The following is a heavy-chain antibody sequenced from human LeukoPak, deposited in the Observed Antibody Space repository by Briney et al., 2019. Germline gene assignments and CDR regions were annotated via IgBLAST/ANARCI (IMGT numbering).Heavy chain of an antibody. CDR3: AKDRAGYSYGSYFDY. V-gene: IGHV3-73*01. CDR1: GFTFSGSA. CDR2: IRSKANSYAT. D-gene: IGHD5-18*01. J-gene: IGHJ4*02. Sequence: GGSLRLSCAASGFTFSGSAMHWVRQASGKGLEWVGRIRSKANSYATAYAASVKGRFTISRDNPKNTLYLQMNSLRAEDTAVYYCAKDRAGYSYGSYFDYWGQGTLVTVSS.